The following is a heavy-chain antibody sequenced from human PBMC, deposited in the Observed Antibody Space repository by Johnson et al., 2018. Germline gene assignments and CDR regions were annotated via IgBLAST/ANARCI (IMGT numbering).Heavy chain of an antibody. V-gene: IGHV3-49*03. D-gene: IGHD5-18*01. Sequence: EVQLLETGGGLVEPGRSXRLSCTASGFTFGISAMGWFRQAPGKGLEWVSFIRSKTYGGTSEYAASVKGRFTISRDDSKDIGYLQLNSLRTEDTAVYFCTRLAVETSTPTHYYFGMDIWGQGTTVTVSS. CDR3: TRLAVETSTPTHYYFGMDI. CDR2: IRSKTYGGTS. J-gene: IGHJ6*02. CDR1: GFTFGISA.